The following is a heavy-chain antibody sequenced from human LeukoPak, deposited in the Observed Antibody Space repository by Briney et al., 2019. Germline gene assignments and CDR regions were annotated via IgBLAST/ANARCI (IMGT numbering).Heavy chain of an antibody. Sequence: ASVKVSCKASGYTFTSYDINWVRQATGQGLEWMGWMNPNSGNTGYAQKFQGRVTMTRDTSISTAYMELSRLRSDDTAVYYCARDSVVAVAGTLDWFDPWGQGTLVTVSS. CDR1: GYTFTSYD. J-gene: IGHJ5*02. D-gene: IGHD6-19*01. V-gene: IGHV1-8*01. CDR3: ARDSVVAVAGTLDWFDP. CDR2: MNPNSGNT.